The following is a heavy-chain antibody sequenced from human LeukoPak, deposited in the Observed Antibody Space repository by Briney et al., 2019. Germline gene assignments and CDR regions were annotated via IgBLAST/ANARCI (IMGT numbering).Heavy chain of an antibody. CDR3: ARVTVPGIAVAAYYFDY. Sequence: ASVKVSCKASGYTFTGYYMHWVRQAPGQGLEWMGWINPNSGGTNYAQKFQGRVTMTRDTSISTVYMELSRLRSDDTAVYYCARVTVPGIAVAAYYFDYWGQGTLVTVSS. V-gene: IGHV1-2*02. CDR2: INPNSGGT. CDR1: GYTFTGYY. D-gene: IGHD6-19*01. J-gene: IGHJ4*02.